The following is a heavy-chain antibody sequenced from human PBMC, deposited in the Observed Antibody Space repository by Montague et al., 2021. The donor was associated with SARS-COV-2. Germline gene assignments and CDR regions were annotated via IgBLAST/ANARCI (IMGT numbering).Heavy chain of an antibody. D-gene: IGHD5-18*01. J-gene: IGHJ5*02. Sequence: SETLSLTCTVSGDSINSDTAFWGWVRQSPGKGLEWIGSMVYSGRNFYNGALRSRLTISVDTSKNQFSLELRAVTAADTGLYYCARHDHTDFGNPNWFDPWGQGDPGHRLL. CDR3: ARHDHTDFGNPNWFDP. CDR1: GDSINSDTAF. V-gene: IGHV4-39*01. CDR2: MVYSGRN.